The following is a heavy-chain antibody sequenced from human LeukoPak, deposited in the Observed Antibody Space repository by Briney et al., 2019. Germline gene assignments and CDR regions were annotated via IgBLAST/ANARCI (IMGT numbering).Heavy chain of an antibody. CDR2: INPNSGGT. Sequence: ASVKVSCKASGYTFTGYYIHWVRQAPGQGLEWMGWINPNSGGTNYAQKFQGRVTMTKDTSISTAYMELRRLRSDDTAVYYCASINCNNGVCDNFDYWGQGTLVTVSS. J-gene: IGHJ4*02. D-gene: IGHD2-8*01. V-gene: IGHV1-2*02. CDR3: ASINCNNGVCDNFDY. CDR1: GYTFTGYY.